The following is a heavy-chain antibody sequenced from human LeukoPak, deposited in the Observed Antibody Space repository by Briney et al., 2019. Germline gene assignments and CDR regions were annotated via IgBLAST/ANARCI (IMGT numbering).Heavy chain of an antibody. CDR3: ARVGWYDAFDI. CDR1: GGSISSGGYS. V-gene: IGHV4-30-2*01. J-gene: IGHJ3*02. Sequence: PSETLSLTCTVSGGSISSGGYSWSWIRQPPGKGLEWIGYIYHSGSTYYNSSLKSRVTISVGRSKNQFSLKLSSVTAADTAVYYCARVGWYDAFDIWGQGTMVTVSS. D-gene: IGHD6-19*01. CDR2: IYHSGST.